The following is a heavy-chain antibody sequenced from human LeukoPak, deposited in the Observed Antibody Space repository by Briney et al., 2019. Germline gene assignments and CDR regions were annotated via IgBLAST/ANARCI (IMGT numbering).Heavy chain of an antibody. CDR2: INHSGST. D-gene: IGHD6-13*01. V-gene: IGHV4-34*01. CDR3: ARDEGSSWSLYYMDV. J-gene: IGHJ6*03. CDR1: GGSFSGYY. Sequence: PSETLSLTCAVYGGSFSGYYWSWIRQPPGKGLEWIGEINHSGSTNYNPSLKSRVTISVDTSKNQFSLKLSSVTAADTAVYYCARDEGSSWSLYYMDVWGKGTTVTVSS.